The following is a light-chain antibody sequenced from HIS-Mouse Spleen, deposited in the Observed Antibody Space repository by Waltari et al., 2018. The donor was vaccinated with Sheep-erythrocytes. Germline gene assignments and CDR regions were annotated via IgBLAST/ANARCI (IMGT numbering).Light chain of an antibody. CDR2: QDT. Sequence: SSELTQPPSVSVSPGQTASITASGDKCGETYACWYQQKPGQSPVLVIYQDTKRPSGIPERFSGSNSGNTATLTISGTQAMDEADYYCQAWDSSIVVFGGGTKLTVL. CDR1: KCGETY. V-gene: IGLV3-1*01. CDR3: QAWDSSIVV. J-gene: IGLJ2*01.